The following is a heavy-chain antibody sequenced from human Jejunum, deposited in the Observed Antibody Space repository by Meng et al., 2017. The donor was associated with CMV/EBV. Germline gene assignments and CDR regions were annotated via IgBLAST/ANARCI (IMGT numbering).Heavy chain of an antibody. D-gene: IGHD3-3*01. CDR3: ASAYDFWNGYLDY. J-gene: IGHJ4*02. V-gene: IGHV4-34*01. CDR1: GGSFNASS. CDR2: IDHSGGT. Sequence: AVSGGSFNASSWSWLRQPPGRGLEWIGQIDHSGGTDYNPSLKSRIAISVDASKNQFSLLLNSVTAADTAVYFCASAYDFWNGYLDYWGQGTLVTVSS.